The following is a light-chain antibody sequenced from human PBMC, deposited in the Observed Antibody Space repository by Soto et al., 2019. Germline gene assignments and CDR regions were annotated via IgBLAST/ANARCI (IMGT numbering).Light chain of an antibody. V-gene: IGKV3-15*01. Sequence: EIVMTQSPATLSVSPGERATLSCRASQSVSRNLAWYQQKPGQAPRLLIYGASTRATGIPGRFSGSGSGTEFHLTISSLQSEDVAVYSCQQYNDWPPQLTFGGGTKVAIK. CDR3: QQYNDWPPQLT. J-gene: IGKJ4*01. CDR2: GAS. CDR1: QSVSRN.